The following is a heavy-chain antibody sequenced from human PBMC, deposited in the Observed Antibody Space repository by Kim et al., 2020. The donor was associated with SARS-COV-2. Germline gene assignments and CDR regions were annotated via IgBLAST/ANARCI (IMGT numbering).Heavy chain of an antibody. V-gene: IGHV3-23*01. J-gene: IGHJ4*02. CDR3: AKPPRYCSSTSCLIDY. Sequence: SVKGRFTNTRDNSKNTLYLQMNSLRAEDTAVYYCAKPPRYCSSTSCLIDYWGQGTLVTVSS. D-gene: IGHD2-2*01.